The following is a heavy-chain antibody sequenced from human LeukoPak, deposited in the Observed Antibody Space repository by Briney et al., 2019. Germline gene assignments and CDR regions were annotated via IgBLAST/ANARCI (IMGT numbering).Heavy chain of an antibody. Sequence: PGGSLRLSCAASGFTFSSYSMNWVRQAPGKGLEWVSYISSSSDTIYYADSVKGRSTISRNNAKNSLYLQMNSLRDEDTAVYYCAAGAFGGFDYWGQGTLVTVSS. V-gene: IGHV3-48*02. CDR3: AAGAFGGFDY. CDR1: GFTFSSYS. D-gene: IGHD3-16*01. J-gene: IGHJ4*02. CDR2: ISSSSDTI.